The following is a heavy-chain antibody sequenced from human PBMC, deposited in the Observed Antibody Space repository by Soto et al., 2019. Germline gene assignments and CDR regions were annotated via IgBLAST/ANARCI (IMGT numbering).Heavy chain of an antibody. CDR2: IYPGDSDI. D-gene: IGHD3-22*01. Sequence: GESLKISCKGSGYSFTSYWIAWVRQVPGKGLELMGVIYPGDSDIRYSPSFQGQVTISADKSISTAYLQWSSLKASDSAMYFCARHYYYDSSDYYPTNTQFSLDDWGQGTLVNVSS. V-gene: IGHV5-51*01. CDR1: GYSFTSYW. J-gene: IGHJ4*02. CDR3: ARHYYYDSSDYYPTNTQFSLDD.